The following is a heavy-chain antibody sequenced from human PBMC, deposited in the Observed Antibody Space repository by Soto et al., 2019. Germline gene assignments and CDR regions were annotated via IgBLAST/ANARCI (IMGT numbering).Heavy chain of an antibody. J-gene: IGHJ6*02. V-gene: IGHV1-69*13. CDR1: GGTFSSYA. CDR2: IIPIFGTA. D-gene: IGHD3-10*01. Sequence: SVKVSCKASGGTFSSYAISWVRQAPGQGLEWMGGIIPIFGTANYAQKFQGRVTITADESTSTAYMELSSLRSEDTAVYYCARAYYYGSGSSHYYYYGMDVWGQGTTVTVSS. CDR3: ARAYYYGSGSSHYYYYGMDV.